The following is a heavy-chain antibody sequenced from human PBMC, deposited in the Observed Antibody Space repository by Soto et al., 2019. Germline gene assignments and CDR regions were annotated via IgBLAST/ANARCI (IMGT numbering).Heavy chain of an antibody. Sequence: SETLSLTCTVSGGSVSSGSYYWSWIRQPPGKGLEWIGYIYYSGSTNYNPSLKSRVTISVDTSKNQFSLKLSSVTAADTAVYYCARVPRYCSSTSCYTFDYWGQGTLVTVSS. CDR2: IYYSGST. V-gene: IGHV4-61*01. CDR3: ARVPRYCSSTSCYTFDY. D-gene: IGHD2-2*02. CDR1: GGSVSSGSYY. J-gene: IGHJ4*02.